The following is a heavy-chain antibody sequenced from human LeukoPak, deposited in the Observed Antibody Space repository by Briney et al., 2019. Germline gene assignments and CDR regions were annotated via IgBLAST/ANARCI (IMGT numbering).Heavy chain of an antibody. CDR1: GGSISSYY. V-gene: IGHV4-59*01. CDR3: ARASYAYYYMDV. CDR2: IYYSGST. J-gene: IGHJ6*03. Sequence: SETLSLTCIVSGGSISSYYWSWIRQPPGKGLEWMGYIYYSGSTNYNPSLKSRLTISLDTSKNQSSLKLSSVPAADTAVYYCARASYAYYYMDVWGKGTTVTVSS.